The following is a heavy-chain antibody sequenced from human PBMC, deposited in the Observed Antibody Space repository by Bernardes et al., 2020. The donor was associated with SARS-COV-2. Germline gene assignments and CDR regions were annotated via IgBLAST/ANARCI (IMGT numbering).Heavy chain of an antibody. CDR3: ARLLMTRRQTTIWKYNWFDP. D-gene: IGHD2-2*01. CDR2: IYPGDSDA. Sequence: ESLKISCKGSGYSFTTYWIGWVRQMPGKGLEWMGIIYPGDSDARYSPSFEGQVTISADKSISTAYLQWSSLKASDTAMYYCARLLMTRRQTTIWKYNWFDPWGQGTMVTVSS. V-gene: IGHV5-51*01. J-gene: IGHJ5*02. CDR1: GYSFTTYW.